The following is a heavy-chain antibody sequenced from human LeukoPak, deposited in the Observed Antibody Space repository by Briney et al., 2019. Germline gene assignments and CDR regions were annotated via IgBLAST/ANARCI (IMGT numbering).Heavy chain of an antibody. J-gene: IGHJ4*02. V-gene: IGHV3-74*01. Sequence: GGSLRLSCAVSGLTLNTYWMHWVRQTPGKGLVWVSRIKSDGSGISHADSVKGRFTISRDNAKNTLYLQMNSLRGDDTAVYYCASGRWSDYLDHWGQGTLVTVSS. D-gene: IGHD3-3*01. CDR2: IKSDGSGI. CDR1: GLTLNTYW. CDR3: ASGRWSDYLDH.